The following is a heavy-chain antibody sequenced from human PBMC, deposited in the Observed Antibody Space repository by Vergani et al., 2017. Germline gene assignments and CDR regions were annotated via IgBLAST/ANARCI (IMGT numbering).Heavy chain of an antibody. CDR2: IYYSGST. J-gene: IGHJ4*02. CDR3: ARVPLYIWEPSTFDY. CDR1: GGSISSGDYY. Sequence: QVQLQESGPGLVKPSQTLSLTCTVSGGSISSGDYYWSWIRQPPGKGLEWIGYIYYSGSTFYNPSLKSRVTISVDTSKNQFSLKLSSVTAADTAVYYCARVPLYIWEPSTFDYWGQGTLVTVSS. D-gene: IGHD1-14*01. V-gene: IGHV4-30-4*01.